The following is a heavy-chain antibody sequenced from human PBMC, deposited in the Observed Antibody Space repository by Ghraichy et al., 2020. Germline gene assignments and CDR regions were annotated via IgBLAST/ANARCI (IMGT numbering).Heavy chain of an antibody. D-gene: IGHD6-19*01. V-gene: IGHV4-39*01. J-gene: IGHJ4*02. CDR2: IYYSGST. CDR3: ARRAGSSSGWSSQYYFDY. Sequence: SETLSLTCTVSGGSISSSSYYWGWIRQPPGKGLEWIGNIYYSGSTYYNPSLKSRVTISVDPSTNQFSLELSSVTAADTAVYYCARRAGSSSGWSSQYYFDYWGQGTLVTVSS. CDR1: GGSISSSSYY.